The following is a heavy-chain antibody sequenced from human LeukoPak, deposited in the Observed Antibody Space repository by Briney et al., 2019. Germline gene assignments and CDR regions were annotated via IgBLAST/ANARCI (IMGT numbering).Heavy chain of an antibody. J-gene: IGHJ3*02. D-gene: IGHD3-10*01. CDR3: ARREGHYYGSGNAFDI. CDR1: GGSISSSSYY. CDR2: IYYSGST. V-gene: IGHV4-39*01. Sequence: PSETLSLTCTVSGGSISSSSYYWGWIRQPPGKGLEWIGSIYYSGSTYYNPSLKSRVTISVDTSKNQFSLKLSSVTAADTAVYYCARREGHYYGSGNAFDIWGQGTMVTVSS.